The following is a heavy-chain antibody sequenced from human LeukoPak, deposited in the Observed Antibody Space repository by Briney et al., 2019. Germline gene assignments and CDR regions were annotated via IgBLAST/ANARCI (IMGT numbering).Heavy chain of an antibody. CDR3: ARDQEATAIDGTFGY. D-gene: IGHD2-21*02. Sequence: GGSLRLSCAASGFTFSSYGMSWVRQVPGKGLEWVSAIGGSGGSIYYADSVKGRFTISRDNSKNTLYLQMNSLRAEDTAVYYCARDQEATAIDGTFGYWGQGTLVTVSS. J-gene: IGHJ4*02. CDR2: IGGSGGSI. V-gene: IGHV3-23*01. CDR1: GFTFSSYG.